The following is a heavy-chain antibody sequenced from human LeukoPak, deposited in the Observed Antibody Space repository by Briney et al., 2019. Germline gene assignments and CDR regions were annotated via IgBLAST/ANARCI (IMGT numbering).Heavy chain of an antibody. V-gene: IGHV4-34*01. CDR2: INHSGST. D-gene: IGHD3-10*01. CDR1: GGSFSGYY. Sequence: SETLSLTCAVYGGSFSGYYWSWIRQPPGKGLEWIGEINHSGSTNYNPSLKSRVTISVDTSKNQFSLKLSSVTAADTAVYYCARGQSTHYYGSGSYRTFDYWGQGTLATVSS. CDR3: ARGQSTHYYGSGSYRTFDY. J-gene: IGHJ4*02.